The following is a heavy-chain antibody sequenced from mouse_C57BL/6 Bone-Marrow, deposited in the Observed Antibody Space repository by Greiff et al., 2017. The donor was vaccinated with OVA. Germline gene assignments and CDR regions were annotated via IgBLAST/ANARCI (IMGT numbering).Heavy chain of an antibody. D-gene: IGHD3-2*02. J-gene: IGHJ2*01. Sequence: EVQLQESGPVLVKPGASVKMSCKASGYTFTDYYMNWVKQSHGKSLEWIGVINPYNGGTSYNQKFKGKATLTVDKSSSTAYMELNSLTSEDSAVYYCARRDSSGYGDYWGQGTTLTVSS. CDR1: GYTFTDYY. V-gene: IGHV1-19*01. CDR3: ARRDSSGYGDY. CDR2: INPYNGGT.